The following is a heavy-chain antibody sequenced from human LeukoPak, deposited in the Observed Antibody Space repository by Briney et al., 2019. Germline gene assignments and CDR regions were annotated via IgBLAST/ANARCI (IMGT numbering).Heavy chain of an antibody. V-gene: IGHV3-23*01. Sequence: PGGSLRLSCAASGFTFSSYAMSWVRQAPGKGLEWVSAISGSGGSTYYADSVKGWFTISRDNSKNTLYLQMNSLRAEDTAVYYCAKDFHVDTARVDALEAFDYGGQGTLVTVSS. CDR1: GFTFSSYA. J-gene: IGHJ4*02. CDR3: AKDFHVDTARVDALEAFDY. D-gene: IGHD5-18*01. CDR2: ISGSGGST.